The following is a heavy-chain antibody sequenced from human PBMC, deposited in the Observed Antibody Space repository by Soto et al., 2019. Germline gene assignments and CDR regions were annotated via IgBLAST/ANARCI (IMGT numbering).Heavy chain of an antibody. J-gene: IGHJ6*02. CDR1: GYTFTSYD. CDR3: ARGVSGSYFYYFYGMDV. V-gene: IGHV1-8*01. Sequence: ASVKVSCKASGYTFTSYDINWVRQATGQGLEWMGWMNPNSGNTGYAQKFQGRVTMTRNTSISTAYMELSSLRSEDTAVYYCARGVSGSYFYYFYGMDVWGQGTTVTVSS. D-gene: IGHD3-10*01. CDR2: MNPNSGNT.